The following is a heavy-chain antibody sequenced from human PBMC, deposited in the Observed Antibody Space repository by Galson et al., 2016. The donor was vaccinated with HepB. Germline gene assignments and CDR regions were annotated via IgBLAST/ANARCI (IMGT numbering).Heavy chain of an antibody. D-gene: IGHD1-26*01. Sequence: SLRLSCAASGFTFSNFGMNWVRQAPGKGLEWVSAVRPGGSSTFYADSVKGRFTISRDDSTDTMYLRMNSLRAEDTAVYYCTTVPVGDNYYSKDVWGKGTTVTVSS. J-gene: IGHJ6*03. CDR2: VRPGGSST. CDR3: TTVPVGDNYYSKDV. V-gene: IGHV3-23*01. CDR1: GFTFSNFG.